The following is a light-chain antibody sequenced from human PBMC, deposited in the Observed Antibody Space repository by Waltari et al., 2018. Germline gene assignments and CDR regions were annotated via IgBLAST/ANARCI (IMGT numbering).Light chain of an antibody. V-gene: IGKV4-1*01. CDR1: QSVLYSSNNKNY. J-gene: IGKJ1*01. CDR3: QQYYSTPPT. CDR2: WAS. Sequence: DIVMTQSPDSLAVSLGERATINCKSSQSVLYSSNNKNYLAWYQQKPGQPPKLLIYWASTRESGVPDRFSGSGSGTDVTLTISILQAEDVAVYYCQQYYSTPPTFGQGTKVEIK.